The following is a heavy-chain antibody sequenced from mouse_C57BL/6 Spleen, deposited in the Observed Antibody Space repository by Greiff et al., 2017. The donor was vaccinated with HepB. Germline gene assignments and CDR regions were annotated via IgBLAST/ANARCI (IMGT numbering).Heavy chain of an antibody. CDR1: GFTFSDYG. Sequence: EVKVVESGGGLVKPGGSLKLSCAASGFTFSDYGMHWVRQAPEKGLEWVAYISSGSSTIYYADTVMGRFTISRDNSKNTLFLQMTSLRSEDTAMYYCAREGYYGGSTDYWGPGTPLTVSS. V-gene: IGHV5-17*01. CDR2: ISSGSSTI. D-gene: IGHD1-1*01. J-gene: IGHJ2*01. CDR3: AREGYYGGSTDY.